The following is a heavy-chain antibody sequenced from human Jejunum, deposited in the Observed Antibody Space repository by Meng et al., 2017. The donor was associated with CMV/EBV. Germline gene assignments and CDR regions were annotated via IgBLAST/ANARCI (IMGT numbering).Heavy chain of an antibody. Sequence: EVQLLEAGGDLIQPGGSLRLSCAVFGFTFRDFAMNWVRQAPGKGLEFVARIGGDDFTEYRDSVKGRFTISRDNSNNMMYLQMNSLRVEDTAVYYCAKDISVRSEFENWGQGTLVTVSS. CDR3: AKDISVRSEFEN. CDR1: GFTFRDFA. J-gene: IGHJ4*02. D-gene: IGHD1-14*01. V-gene: IGHV3-23*01. CDR2: IGGDDFT.